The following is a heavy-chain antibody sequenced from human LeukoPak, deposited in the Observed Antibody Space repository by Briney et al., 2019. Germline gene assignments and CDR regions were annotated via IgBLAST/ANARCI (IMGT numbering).Heavy chain of an antibody. CDR1: GGSISSGGYY. V-gene: IGHV4-31*03. Sequence: SETLSLTCTVSGGSISSGGYYWSWIRQHPGKGLEWIGYIYYSGSTYYNPSLKSRVTISVDTSKNQFSLKLSSVTAADTAVYYCARERLPRGYYYYGMDVWGQGTTVTVSS. CDR2: IYYSGST. CDR3: ARERLPRGYYYYGMDV. J-gene: IGHJ6*02. D-gene: IGHD4-17*01.